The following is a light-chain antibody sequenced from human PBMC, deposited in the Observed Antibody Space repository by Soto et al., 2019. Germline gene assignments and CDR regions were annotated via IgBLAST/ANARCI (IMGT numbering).Light chain of an antibody. CDR2: AAS. V-gene: IGKV1-39*01. CDR1: QSISSY. CDR3: QQSYSTLTWT. Sequence: DIQMTQSPSSLSASVGDRVTITCRASQSISSYINWYQQKPGKAPKLLIYAASSLQSGVPSRFSGSGSGTDFTLTISSLQPEDFATYSCQQSYSTLTWTFGQGTKVEIK. J-gene: IGKJ1*01.